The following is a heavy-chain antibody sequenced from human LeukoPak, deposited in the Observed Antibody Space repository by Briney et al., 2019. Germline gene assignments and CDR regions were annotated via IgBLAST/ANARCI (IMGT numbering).Heavy chain of an antibody. CDR2: ISAYNGNT. D-gene: IGHD1-26*01. CDR1: GYTFSTYG. Sequence: ASVKVSCKASGYTFSTYGISWVRQAPGQGLEWMGWISAYNGNTNYAQKLQGRVTMTTDTSTSTAYMELRSLRSDDTAVYYCAKGRSGTYSPTWDYWGQGTLVTVSS. V-gene: IGHV1-18*01. J-gene: IGHJ4*02. CDR3: AKGRSGTYSPTWDY.